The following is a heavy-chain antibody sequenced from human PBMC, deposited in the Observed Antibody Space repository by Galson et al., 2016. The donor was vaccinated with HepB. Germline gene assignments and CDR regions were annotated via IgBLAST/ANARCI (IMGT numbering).Heavy chain of an antibody. J-gene: IGHJ4*02. CDR3: ARGAAPGDDYSLAY. D-gene: IGHD4-11*01. Sequence: SVKVSCKASKYTFTVYYIHWVRQAPGQGLEWMGWISPNSGGTNYAQKFQGRVTMTRDTSITTAYMELSSLRSDDTAGYYCARGAAPGDDYSLAYWGQGTLVTVSS. CDR1: KYTFTVYY. V-gene: IGHV1-2*02. CDR2: ISPNSGGT.